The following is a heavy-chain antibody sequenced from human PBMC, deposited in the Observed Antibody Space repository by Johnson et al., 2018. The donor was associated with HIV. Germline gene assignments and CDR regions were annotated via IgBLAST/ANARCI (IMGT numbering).Heavy chain of an antibody. J-gene: IGHJ3*01. CDR2: ISYSGSST. D-gene: IGHD3-22*01. V-gene: IGHV3-23*04. CDR3: AREISRYYYDYAAFDL. Sequence: EVQLVESGGGLVKPGGSLRLSCAASGFTFSNAWMSWVRQAPGKGLQWVSAISYSGSSTYYADSVKGRFTISRDNSRSTVYLHMINLRADDTALYYCAREISRYYYDYAAFDLWGQGTTVTVSS. CDR1: GFTFSNAW.